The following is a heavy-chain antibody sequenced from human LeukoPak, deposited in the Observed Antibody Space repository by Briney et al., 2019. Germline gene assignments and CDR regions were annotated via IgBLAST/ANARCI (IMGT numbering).Heavy chain of an antibody. CDR3: ARDPGFTEGWFDP. J-gene: IGHJ5*02. Sequence: GASVKVSCKASGYTFTSYYMHWVRQAPGQGLEWMGIINPSGGSTSYAQKFQGRVTMTRDTSTSTVYMELSSLRSEDMAVYYCARDPGFTEGWFDPWGQGTLVTVSS. CDR2: INPSGGST. D-gene: IGHD3-9*01. CDR1: GYTFTSYY. V-gene: IGHV1-46*01.